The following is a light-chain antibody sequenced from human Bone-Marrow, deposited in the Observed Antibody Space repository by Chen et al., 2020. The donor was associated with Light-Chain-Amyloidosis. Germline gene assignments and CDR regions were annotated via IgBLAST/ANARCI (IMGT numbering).Light chain of an antibody. CDR2: RDT. V-gene: IGLV3-25*03. CDR1: DLPTKY. Sequence: SYELTQPPSVSVSPGQTARITCSGDDLPTKYAYWYQQKPGQAPVLVIHRDTERPSGISERFSGSGSGTPATLTISGVQAEDKPDYHCQSADSRVTLRVIFGGGPKLPS. CDR3: QSADSRVTLRVI. J-gene: IGLJ2*01.